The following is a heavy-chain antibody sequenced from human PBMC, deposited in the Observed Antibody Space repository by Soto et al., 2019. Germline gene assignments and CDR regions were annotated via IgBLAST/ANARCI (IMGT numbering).Heavy chain of an antibody. V-gene: IGHV4-34*01. CDR2: VNHSGST. Sequence: ETLSLTCAVYGGSFSGYYWSWIRQPPGKGLEWIGEVNHSGSTNYTPSLKSRVTISVDTSKNQFSLKLTSVTAADTAVYYCARDKITGLFDYWGQGTLVTVSS. CDR3: ARDKITGLFDY. CDR1: GGSFSGYY. J-gene: IGHJ4*02. D-gene: IGHD2-8*02.